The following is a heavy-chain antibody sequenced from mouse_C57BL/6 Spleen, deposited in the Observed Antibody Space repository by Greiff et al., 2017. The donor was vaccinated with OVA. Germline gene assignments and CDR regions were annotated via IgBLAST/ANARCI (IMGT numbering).Heavy chain of an antibody. D-gene: IGHD2-3*01. J-gene: IGHJ2*01. CDR1: GYTFTDYN. Sequence: VQLQQSGPELVKPGASVKIPCKASGYTFTDYNMDWVKQSHGKSLEWIGDINPNNGGTIYNQKFKGKATLTVDKSSSTAYMELRSLTSEDTAVYYCARGGPYDGYFYFDYWGQGTTLTVSS. CDR3: ARGGPYDGYFYFDY. V-gene: IGHV1-18*01. CDR2: INPNNGGT.